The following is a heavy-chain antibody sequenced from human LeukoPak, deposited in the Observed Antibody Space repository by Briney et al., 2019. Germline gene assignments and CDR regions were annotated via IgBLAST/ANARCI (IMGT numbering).Heavy chain of an antibody. CDR3: ARHLRGAYCGDNCYLDY. V-gene: IGHV4-59*08. CDR1: GGSISTNS. J-gene: IGHJ4*02. Sequence: SETLSLTCTVSGGSISTNSWIWIRQPPGKGLEWIGYIYYSGTTNYNPSLKSRVTISVDTSKNQFSLKLSSVTAADTAVYSCARHLRGAYCGDNCYLDYWGQGTLVTVSS. D-gene: IGHD2-21*02. CDR2: IYYSGTT.